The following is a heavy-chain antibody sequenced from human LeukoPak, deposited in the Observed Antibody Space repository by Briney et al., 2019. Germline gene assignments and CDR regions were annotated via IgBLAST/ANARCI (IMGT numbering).Heavy chain of an antibody. CDR2: TYYRSKWYN. Sequence: SQTLSLTCAISGDSVSSSSASWNWIRQSPSRGLEWLGRTYYRSKWYNDYAISVKSRIAIDPDTSKNQCSLRLNSVTPEGTALYYCTRGAVAHMYYFDYWGQGTLVTVSS. D-gene: IGHD6-19*01. V-gene: IGHV6-1*01. CDR3: TRGAVAHMYYFDY. J-gene: IGHJ4*02. CDR1: GDSVSSSSAS.